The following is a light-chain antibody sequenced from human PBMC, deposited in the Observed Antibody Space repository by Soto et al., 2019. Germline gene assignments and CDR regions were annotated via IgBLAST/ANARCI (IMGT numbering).Light chain of an antibody. CDR2: VNSDGRH. Sequence: QPVLTQSPSASPALGSSVKRTCTLSSGHSNYAIAWPQQQPEKGPRYWMKVNSDGRHRKGAGIPDRFSGSSSGARRHLANSTLQSEDEADYFCQTWGTGIRVFGTGTKLTVL. V-gene: IGLV4-69*01. CDR1: SGHSNYA. CDR3: QTWGTGIRV. J-gene: IGLJ1*01.